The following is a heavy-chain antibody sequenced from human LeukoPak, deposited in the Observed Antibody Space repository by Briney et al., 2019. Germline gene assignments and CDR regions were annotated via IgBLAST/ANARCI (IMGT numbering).Heavy chain of an antibody. CDR1: GFTFSSYA. J-gene: IGHJ4*02. CDR2: ISGSGGST. D-gene: IGHD3-3*01. CDR3: AKDRAIFGVIDY. V-gene: IGHV3-23*01. Sequence: QPGGSLRLSCAASGFTFSSYAMGWVRQAPGKGLEWVSAISGSGGSTYYADSVKGRFTISRDNSKNTLYLQMNSLRAEDTAVYYCAKDRAIFGVIDYWGQGTLVTVSS.